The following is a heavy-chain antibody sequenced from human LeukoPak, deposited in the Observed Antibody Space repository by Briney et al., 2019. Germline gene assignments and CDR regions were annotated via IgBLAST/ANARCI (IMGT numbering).Heavy chain of an antibody. CDR1: GFTSSRNW. CDR2: INSDGSST. D-gene: IGHD3-10*01. Sequence: PGGSLRLSCAASGFTSSRNWMHWVRQAPGKGLAWVSGINSDGSSTNYADSVKGRFTISRDNAKNTLYLQMDSLRDEDTAVYYCGLSMVRALSPDYWGQGTLVTVSS. J-gene: IGHJ4*02. CDR3: GLSMVRALSPDY. V-gene: IGHV3-74*01.